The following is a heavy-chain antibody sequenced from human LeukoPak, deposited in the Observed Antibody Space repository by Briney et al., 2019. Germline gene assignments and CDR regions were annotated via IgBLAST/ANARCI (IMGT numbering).Heavy chain of an antibody. CDR3: AKDRGYDGGGHAFDI. V-gene: IGHV3-9*03. D-gene: IGHD5-12*01. CDR2: ISWNSGSI. CDR1: GFTFDDYA. J-gene: IGHJ3*02. Sequence: GRSLRLSCAASGFTFDDYAMHWVRQAPGKGLEWVSGISWNSGSIGYADSVKGRFTISRDNAKNSLYLQMNSLRAEDMALYYCAKDRGYDGGGHAFDIWGQGTMVTVSS.